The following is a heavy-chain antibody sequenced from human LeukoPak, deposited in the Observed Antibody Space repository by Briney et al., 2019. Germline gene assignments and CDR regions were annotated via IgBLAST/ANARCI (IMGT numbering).Heavy chain of an antibody. V-gene: IGHV3-30*18. CDR2: ISYDGSNK. CDR1: GFTFSSYG. Sequence: GGSLRLSCAASGFTFSSYGMHWVRQAPGKGLEWVAVISYDGSNKYYADSVKGRFTISRDNSRHTLYLQMNSLTAEDTAVYYCVKSAAAGDSWGQGTLVTVSS. CDR3: VKSAAAGDS. D-gene: IGHD6-25*01. J-gene: IGHJ5*01.